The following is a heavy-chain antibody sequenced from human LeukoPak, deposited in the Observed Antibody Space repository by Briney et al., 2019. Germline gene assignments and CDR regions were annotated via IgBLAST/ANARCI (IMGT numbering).Heavy chain of an antibody. CDR3: AKDLGLAWYFCLDV. Sequence: PGGSLRLSCAASGFTFRSHWMHWVRQAPGEGLGWVSRIKSDGSSTSYADSVKGRFTISRDNAKNTLYLQMNSLRAEDTAGYYCAKDLGLAWYFCLDVWGQGTTVTVSS. D-gene: IGHD3-3*01. CDR1: GFTFRSHW. V-gene: IGHV3-74*01. CDR2: IKSDGSST. J-gene: IGHJ6*02.